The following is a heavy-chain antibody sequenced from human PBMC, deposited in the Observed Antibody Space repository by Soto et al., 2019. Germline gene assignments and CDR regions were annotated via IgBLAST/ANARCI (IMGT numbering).Heavy chain of an antibody. Sequence: GGSLRLSCAASGFTFSSYGMHWVRQAPGKGLEWVAVISYDGSNKYYADSVKGRFTISRDNSKDTLYLQMNSLRAEDTALYYCAKAEQWLEYYFDDWGQGTLVTVSS. CDR1: GFTFSSYG. D-gene: IGHD6-19*01. CDR2: ISYDGSNK. J-gene: IGHJ4*02. V-gene: IGHV3-30*18. CDR3: AKAEQWLEYYFDD.